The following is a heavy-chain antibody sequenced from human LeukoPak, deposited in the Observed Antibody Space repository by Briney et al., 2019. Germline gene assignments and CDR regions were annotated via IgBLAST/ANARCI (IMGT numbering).Heavy chain of an antibody. CDR2: ISSSGSTI. J-gene: IGHJ4*02. Sequence: GGSLRLSCAASGFTFSSYEMNWIRQAPGKGLEWVSYISSSGSTIYYADSVKGRFTISRDNAKNSLYLQMNSLRAEDTAVYYCARSGYSSSWYDYWGQGTLVTVSS. CDR3: ARSGYSSSWYDY. CDR1: GFTFSSYE. V-gene: IGHV3-48*03. D-gene: IGHD6-13*01.